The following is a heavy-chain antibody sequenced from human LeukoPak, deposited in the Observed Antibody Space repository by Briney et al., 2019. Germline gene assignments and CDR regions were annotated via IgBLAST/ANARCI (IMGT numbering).Heavy chain of an antibody. J-gene: IGHJ6*03. V-gene: IGHV4-34*01. CDR2: INHSGST. CDR3: AKAVRAKRGYYYYMDV. CDR1: GGSFSGYY. D-gene: IGHD3-10*01. Sequence: SEALSLTCAVYGGSFSGYYWSWIRQPPGKGLEWIGEINHSGSTNYNPSLKSRVAISVDTSKNQFSLKLSSVTAADTAVYYCAKAVRAKRGYYYYMDVWGKGTTVTVSS.